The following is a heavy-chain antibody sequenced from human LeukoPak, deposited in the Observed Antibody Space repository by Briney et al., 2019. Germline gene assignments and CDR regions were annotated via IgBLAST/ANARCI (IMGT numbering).Heavy chain of an antibody. V-gene: IGHV1-2*02. CDR2: INPSNGGT. CDR1: GYTFIGYY. CDR3: ASGPTLGTTHPYFDY. Sequence: GASVKVSCKECGYTFIGYYIHWLRQAPGQGLEWMGWINPSNGGTNYAQRFQGGVAMTRDTSISTAYMEMSRLTFDDTAVYYCASGPTLGTTHPYFDYWGQGTLVTVSS. J-gene: IGHJ4*02. D-gene: IGHD1-1*01.